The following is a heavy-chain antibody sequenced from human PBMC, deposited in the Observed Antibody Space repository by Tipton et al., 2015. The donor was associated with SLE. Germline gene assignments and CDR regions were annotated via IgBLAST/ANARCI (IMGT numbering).Heavy chain of an antibody. CDR2: VYYSGST. CDR1: GASISSSSYY. J-gene: IGHJ4*02. D-gene: IGHD2-8*02. CDR3: ARGYCSGDVCFGRGYFDY. V-gene: IGHV4-39*07. Sequence: LSLTCTVSGASISSSSYYWVWFRQPPGKGLEWTGSVYYSGSTYYNPSLKSRVTISVDTSKNQFSLKMSSVTAADTAVYYCARGYCSGDVCFGRGYFDYWGQGTQVTVSA.